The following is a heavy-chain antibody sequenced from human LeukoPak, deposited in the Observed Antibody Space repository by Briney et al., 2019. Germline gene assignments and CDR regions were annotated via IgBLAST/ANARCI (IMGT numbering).Heavy chain of an antibody. CDR1: GYTFTSYD. Sequence: VASVKVSCKASGYTFTSYDINWVRQATGQGLEWMGWMNPNSGNTGYAQKFQGRVTMTRNTSISTAYMELSSLRSEDTAVYYCARGGGRFGELRHYYYYGMDVWGQGTTVTVSS. J-gene: IGHJ6*02. CDR3: ARGGGRFGELRHYYYYGMDV. CDR2: MNPNSGNT. D-gene: IGHD3-10*01. V-gene: IGHV1-8*01.